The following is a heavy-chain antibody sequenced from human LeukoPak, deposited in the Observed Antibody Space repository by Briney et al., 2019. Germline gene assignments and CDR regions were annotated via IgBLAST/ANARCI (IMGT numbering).Heavy chain of an antibody. Sequence: PGGSLRLSCAASGFTFSSYSMNWVRQAPGKGLEWVSSISSSGSYIYSADSVKGRFTISRDNAKNSLYLQMNSLRAEDTAVYYRARDLFYSSSPVGMDVWGQGTTVTVSS. J-gene: IGHJ6*02. CDR1: GFTFSSYS. CDR3: ARDLFYSSSPVGMDV. D-gene: IGHD1-26*01. V-gene: IGHV3-21*01. CDR2: ISSSGSYI.